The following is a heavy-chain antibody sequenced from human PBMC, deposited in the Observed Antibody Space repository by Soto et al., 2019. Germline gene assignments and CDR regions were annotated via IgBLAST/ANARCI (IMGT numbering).Heavy chain of an antibody. J-gene: IGHJ4*02. CDR2: IKSKTDGGTT. CDR3: AADRCLNGVCYLGWL. V-gene: IGHV3-15*07. Sequence: EVQLVESGGGLVKPGGSLRLSCAASGVTFSNAWMNWVRQAPGKGLEWVGRIKSKTDGGTTDYAAPVKGRFTISRDDSKNTLYLKMNSLETEDTAVYYCAADRCLNGVCYLGWLWGQGTLVTVSS. CDR1: GVTFSNAW. D-gene: IGHD2-8*01.